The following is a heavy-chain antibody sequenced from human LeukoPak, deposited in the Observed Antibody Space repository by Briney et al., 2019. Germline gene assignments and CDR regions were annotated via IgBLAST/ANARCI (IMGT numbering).Heavy chain of an antibody. Sequence: PSETLSLTCTVSGGSISSSNYYWGWIRQSPGKDLEWVGTIYYTGSTYYNPSLRSRVTISVDTSKNQFSLQLSSVTAADTAVYYCARLQSGYHFDYWGQGTLVTVSS. CDR1: GGSISSSNYY. D-gene: IGHD3-22*01. CDR2: IYYTGST. CDR3: ARLQSGYHFDY. J-gene: IGHJ4*02. V-gene: IGHV4-39*01.